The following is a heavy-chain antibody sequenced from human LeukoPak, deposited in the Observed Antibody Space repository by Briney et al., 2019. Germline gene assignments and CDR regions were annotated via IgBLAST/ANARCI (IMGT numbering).Heavy chain of an antibody. J-gene: IGHJ4*02. D-gene: IGHD6-19*01. Sequence: GASVKVSCKASGYTFTSYDINWVRQATGQGLEWMGWMNPNSGNTGYAQKFQGRVTMTRNTSISTAYMELSSLRSEDTAVYYCARWWGSGWYVYFDYWGQGTLVTVSS. CDR2: MNPNSGNT. CDR1: GYTFTSYD. V-gene: IGHV1-8*01. CDR3: ARWWGSGWYVYFDY.